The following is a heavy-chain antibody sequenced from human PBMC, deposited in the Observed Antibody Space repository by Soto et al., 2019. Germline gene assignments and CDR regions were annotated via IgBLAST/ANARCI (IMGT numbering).Heavy chain of an antibody. CDR1: GFTFSSYW. J-gene: IGHJ4*02. Sequence: GGSLRLSCAASGFTFSSYWMSWVRQAPGKGLEWVGFIRSKAYGGTTEYAASVKGRFTISRDDSKSIAYLQMNSLKTEDTAVYYCTKVRADYYDGSGPNYWGQGTLVTVSS. D-gene: IGHD3-22*01. V-gene: IGHV3-49*04. CDR2: IRSKAYGGTT. CDR3: TKVRADYYDGSGPNY.